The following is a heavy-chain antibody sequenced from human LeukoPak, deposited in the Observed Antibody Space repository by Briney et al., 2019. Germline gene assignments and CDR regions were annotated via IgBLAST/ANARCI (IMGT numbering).Heavy chain of an antibody. J-gene: IGHJ4*02. CDR2: ISSSSSYI. V-gene: IGHV3-21*01. Sequence: GGSLRLSCAASGFTISSYSMNWVRQAPGKGLEWVSSISSSSSYIYYADSVKGRFTISRDNAKNSLYLQMNSLRAEDTAVYYCARVRGYDINDDYWGQGTLVTVSS. CDR1: GFTISSYS. D-gene: IGHD3-9*01. CDR3: ARVRGYDINDDY.